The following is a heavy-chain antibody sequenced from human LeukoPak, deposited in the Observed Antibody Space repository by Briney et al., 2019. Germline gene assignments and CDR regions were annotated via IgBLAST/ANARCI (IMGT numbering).Heavy chain of an antibody. CDR1: GFTFSSYE. V-gene: IGHV3-48*03. D-gene: IGHD6-13*01. J-gene: IGHJ6*02. CDR2: ISSSGRTI. Sequence: GGSLRLSCAASGFTFSSYEMNWVRQAPGKGLEWVSYISSSGRTIHYADSVKGRFTISRDNAKNSLYLQMNSLRAEDTAVYYCARGFIAGYGMDVWGQGTTVTVSS. CDR3: ARGFIAGYGMDV.